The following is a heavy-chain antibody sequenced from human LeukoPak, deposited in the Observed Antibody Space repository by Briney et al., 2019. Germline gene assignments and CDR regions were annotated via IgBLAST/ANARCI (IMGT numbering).Heavy chain of an antibody. J-gene: IGHJ1*01. CDR1: GGSISSYY. D-gene: IGHD1-26*01. CDR3: ARSPGATTQYFQH. V-gene: IGHV4-59*01. Sequence: SETLSLTYTVSGGSISSYYWSWIRQPPGKGLEWIGYIYYSGSTNYNPSLKSRVTISVDTSKNQFSLKLSSVTAADTAVYYCARSPGATTQYFQHWGQGTLVTVSS. CDR2: IYYSGST.